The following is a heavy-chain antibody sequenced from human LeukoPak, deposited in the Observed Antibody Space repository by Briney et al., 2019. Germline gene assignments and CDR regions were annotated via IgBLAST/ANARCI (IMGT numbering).Heavy chain of an antibody. Sequence: SETLSLTCTVSGYSISSGYFWGWIRQPPGKGLEWIGSIYYSGSTYYNPSLKSRVTISVDTSKNQFSLKLSSVTAADTAVYYCASYVDIVATIRRNAFDIWGQGTMVTVSS. D-gene: IGHD5-12*01. CDR1: GYSISSGYF. V-gene: IGHV4-38-2*02. CDR3: ASYVDIVATIRRNAFDI. CDR2: IYYSGST. J-gene: IGHJ3*02.